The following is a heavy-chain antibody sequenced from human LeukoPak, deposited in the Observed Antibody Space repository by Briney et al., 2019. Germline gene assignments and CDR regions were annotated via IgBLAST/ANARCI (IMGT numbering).Heavy chain of an antibody. CDR1: GYSFTGYY. Sequence: ASVKVSCKASGYSFTGYYIRWVRQAPGQGLEWMGWLNPSSGGSHYAQKFQVRVTMTRDTSISTAYMELSRLTSDDTAVYYCARGTPADYWGQGTLLTVSS. CDR2: LNPSSGGS. V-gene: IGHV1-2*02. J-gene: IGHJ4*02. D-gene: IGHD4-23*01. CDR3: ARGTPADY.